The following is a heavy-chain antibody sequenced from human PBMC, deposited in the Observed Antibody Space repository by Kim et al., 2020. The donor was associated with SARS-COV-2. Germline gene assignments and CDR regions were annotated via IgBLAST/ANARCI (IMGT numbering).Heavy chain of an antibody. V-gene: IGHV3-48*02. D-gene: IGHD6-19*01. J-gene: IGHJ4*02. CDR2: ISTTGSSI. CDR3: ARLRGSGWYKDY. Sequence: GGSLRLSCAASGFTFSSYSMNWVRQAPGKGLEWVSYISTTGSSIYYPDSVKGRFTVSRDNAKNSLYLQMSSLRDEDMAVYYCARLRGSGWYKDYWGQGTL. CDR1: GFTFSSYS.